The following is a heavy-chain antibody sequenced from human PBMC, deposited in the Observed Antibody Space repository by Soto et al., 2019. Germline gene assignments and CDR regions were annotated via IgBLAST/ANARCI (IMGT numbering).Heavy chain of an antibody. Sequence: PGESLKISCKGSGYSFTSYWIGWVRQMPGKGLEWMGIIYPGDSDTRYSPSFQGQVTISADKSISTAYLQWNSLKASDTAMYYCAVGPPYYDSSGNYYYYGMDVWGQGTTVTVSS. J-gene: IGHJ6*02. CDR3: AVGPPYYDSSGNYYYYGMDV. CDR2: IYPGDSDT. D-gene: IGHD3-22*01. V-gene: IGHV5-51*01. CDR1: GYSFTSYW.